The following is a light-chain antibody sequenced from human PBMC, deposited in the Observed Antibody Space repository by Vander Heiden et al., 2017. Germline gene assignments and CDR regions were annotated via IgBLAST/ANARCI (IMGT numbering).Light chain of an antibody. CDR3: QAWDSSTHVV. V-gene: IGLV3-1*01. CDR1: KLGDKY. Sequence: SYDLPQPPSLSVSPAQTASITCSGDKLGDKYACWYQQKPGQSPVLVIDQDSKRPSGIPERFSGSNSGNTATLTISGTQAMDEADYYCQAWDSSTHVVFGGGTKLTV. CDR2: QDS. J-gene: IGLJ2*01.